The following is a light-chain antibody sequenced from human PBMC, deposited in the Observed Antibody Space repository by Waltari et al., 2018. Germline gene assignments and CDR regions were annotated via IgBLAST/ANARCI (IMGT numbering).Light chain of an antibody. Sequence: IVLTQSPGTASLFPGERVTLSCRASQSVGSSSLAWYQQKPGQAPRLVIYRASRRATGIPDRFSGSGSGTDFSLTISRLEPEDFAVYYCQQHGTLPATFGQGTKVEIK. CDR3: QQHGTLPAT. V-gene: IGKV3-20*01. CDR2: RAS. CDR1: QSVGSSS. J-gene: IGKJ1*01.